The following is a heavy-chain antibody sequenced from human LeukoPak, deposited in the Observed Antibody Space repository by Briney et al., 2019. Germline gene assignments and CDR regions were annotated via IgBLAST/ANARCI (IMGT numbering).Heavy chain of an antibody. CDR1: GFTFSSYW. J-gene: IGHJ4*02. CDR3: ARNRVAVAKVWGSYRYLYPPLDFDY. V-gene: IGHV3-7*03. D-gene: IGHD3-16*02. Sequence: GGSLRLSCAASGFTFSSYWMSWVRQAPGKGLEWVANIKQDGSEKYYVDSVKGRFTISRDNAKNSLYLQMNSLRSDDTAVYYCARNRVAVAKVWGSYRYLYPPLDFDYWGQGTLVTVSS. CDR2: IKQDGSEK.